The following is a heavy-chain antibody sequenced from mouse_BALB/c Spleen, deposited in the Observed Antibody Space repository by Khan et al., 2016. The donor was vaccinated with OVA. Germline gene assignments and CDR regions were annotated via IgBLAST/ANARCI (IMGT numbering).Heavy chain of an antibody. J-gene: IGHJ3*01. D-gene: IGHD4-1*01. CDR3: ADHLTGSFAC. CDR2: ISSGGDYT. Sequence: EVKLMESGGDLVKPGGSLKLSCAASGFTFSSYSMSWVRQTPDKRLEWVASISSGGDYTYSPDSVKGRFSISRDNAKNTLYLQMSDLKSEDTAMYDCADHLTGSFACWGQGTLVTVSA. V-gene: IGHV5-6*01. CDR1: GFTFSSYS.